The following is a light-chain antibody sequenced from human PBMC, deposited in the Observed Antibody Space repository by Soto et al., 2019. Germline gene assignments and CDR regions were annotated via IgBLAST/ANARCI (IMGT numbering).Light chain of an antibody. CDR3: QQYNAYPLT. CDR1: QSISSW. CDR2: KAS. V-gene: IGKV1-5*03. J-gene: IGKJ4*01. Sequence: DIQMTQSPSTLSASVGDRVTVTCRASQSISSWLAWYQQKPGKAPKLLIYKASSLESGVPSRFSGSGSGTEFTLAISSLQPDDFATYYCQQYNAYPLTFGGGTKVEIK.